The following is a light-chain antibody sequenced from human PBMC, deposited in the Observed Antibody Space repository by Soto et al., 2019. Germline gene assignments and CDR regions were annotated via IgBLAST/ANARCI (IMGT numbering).Light chain of an antibody. CDR2: SGN. J-gene: IGLJ2*01. CDR3: AAWDDSLNGVV. V-gene: IGLV1-44*01. CDR1: SSNIGSNS. Sequence: QSVLTQPPSASGTPGHRVTISCSGSSSNIGSNSVNWYQQLQGTAPKLLMYSGNQRHSGVPDRFSGSKSGTSASLAISGLQYEDEVDYDCAAWDDSLNGVVFGGGTKLAVL.